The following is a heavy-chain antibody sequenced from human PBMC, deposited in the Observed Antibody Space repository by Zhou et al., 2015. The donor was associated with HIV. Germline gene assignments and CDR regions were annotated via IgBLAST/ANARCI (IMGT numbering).Heavy chain of an antibody. V-gene: IGHV1-2*02. J-gene: IGHJ6*02. D-gene: IGHD5-12*01. CDR3: ARDHEYSGYDTGDYYYYGNGR. Sequence: QEQLVQSGAEVKKPGGSVKVSCKASGYTFTGYQVQWVRQAPGQGLEWMGWINPSSGGSKYAEKFQGRVTMSRHTSISTVYMELSRLTSDDTAVYYCARDHEYSGYDTGDYYYYGNGRLGPGDHGHRLL. CDR2: INPSSGGS. CDR1: GYTFTGYQ.